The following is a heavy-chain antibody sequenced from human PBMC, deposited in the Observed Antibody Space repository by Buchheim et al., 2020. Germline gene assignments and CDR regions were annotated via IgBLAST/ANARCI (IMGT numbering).Heavy chain of an antibody. Sequence: QVTLKESGPALVKPTQTLTLTCTFSGFSLSTSGMRVTWIRQPPGKALEWLARIDWYGDKFYNTSLKTSLAISKVTSKNQVVLTMTNMDPVDTATYYCARSITECSGGTCYPYFDYWGQGTL. V-gene: IGHV2-70*04. CDR1: GFSLSTSGMR. CDR2: IDWYGDK. J-gene: IGHJ4*02. CDR3: ARSITECSGGTCYPYFDY. D-gene: IGHD2-15*01.